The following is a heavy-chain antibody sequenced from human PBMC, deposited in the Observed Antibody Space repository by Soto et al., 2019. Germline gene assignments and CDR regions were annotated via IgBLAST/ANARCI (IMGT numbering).Heavy chain of an antibody. D-gene: IGHD6-13*01. Sequence: GGSLRLSCAASGFSFSLFWMSWVRQTPGKGLEWVANIKQDGSEKYYVDSVKGRFTISRDNAKNSLYLQMNSLRAEDTAVYYCARLDGSSWYRYYYYYGMDVWGQGTTVTVS. CDR3: ARLDGSSWYRYYYYYGMDV. J-gene: IGHJ6*02. CDR1: GFSFSLFW. CDR2: IKQDGSEK. V-gene: IGHV3-7*01.